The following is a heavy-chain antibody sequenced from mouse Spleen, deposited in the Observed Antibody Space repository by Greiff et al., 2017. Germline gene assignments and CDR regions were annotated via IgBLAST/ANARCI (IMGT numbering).Heavy chain of an antibody. CDR2: IYPGDGDT. CDR3: ARSRAYYYAMDY. CDR1: GYAFSSSW. J-gene: IGHJ4*01. Sequence: VKLQESGPELVKPGASVKISCKASGYAFSSSWMNWVKQRPGKGLEWIGRIYPGDGDTNYNGKFKGKATLTADKSSSTAYMQLSSLTSEDSAVYFCARSRAYYYAMDYWGQGTSVTVSS. V-gene: IGHV1-82*01. D-gene: IGHD3-1*01.